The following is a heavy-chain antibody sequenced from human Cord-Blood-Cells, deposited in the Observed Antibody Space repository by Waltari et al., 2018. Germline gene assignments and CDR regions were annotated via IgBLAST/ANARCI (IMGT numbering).Heavy chain of an antibody. CDR1: GGTFSSSA. V-gene: IGHV1-69*06. CDR3: AREGGGSSWSY. J-gene: IGHJ4*02. Sequence: QVQLVQSGAEVKKPGSSVKVSCKASGGTFSSSAISWVRKAPGQGLEWMGGNSPIIGPANYAKKCQGRVTITADKSTSTAYMELSSLRSEDTAVYYCAREGGGSSWSYWGQGTLVTVSS. D-gene: IGHD6-13*01. CDR2: NSPIIGPA.